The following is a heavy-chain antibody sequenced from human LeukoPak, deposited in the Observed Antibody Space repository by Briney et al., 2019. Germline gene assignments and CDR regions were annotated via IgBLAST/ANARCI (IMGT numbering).Heavy chain of an antibody. D-gene: IGHD2-21*01. CDR3: AKLILPVGADFGGDFDY. Sequence: GGSLRLSCAAPGFTFSSYGMHWVRQAPGKGLEWVAVISYDGSNKYYADSVKGRFTISRDNSKNTLYLQMNSLRAEDTAVYYCAKLILPVGADFGGDFDYWGQGTLVTVSS. CDR1: GFTFSSYG. J-gene: IGHJ4*02. V-gene: IGHV3-30*18. CDR2: ISYDGSNK.